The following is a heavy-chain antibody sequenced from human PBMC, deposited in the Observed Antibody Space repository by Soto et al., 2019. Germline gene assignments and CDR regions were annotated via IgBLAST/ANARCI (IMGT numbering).Heavy chain of an antibody. V-gene: IGHV1-18*01. CDR2: ISAYNGNT. CDR3: ARSIAAAVDLDY. CDR1: GYTFSSYG. J-gene: IGHJ4*02. Sequence: QVQLVQSGAEVKKPGASVKVSCKASGYTFSSYGISWVRQAPGQGLEWMGWISAYNGNTNYAQKLQGRVTMTTDTSTSTAYMEVRSLRSDATAVYDCARSIAAAVDLDYWGQGTRVTVSS. D-gene: IGHD6-13*01.